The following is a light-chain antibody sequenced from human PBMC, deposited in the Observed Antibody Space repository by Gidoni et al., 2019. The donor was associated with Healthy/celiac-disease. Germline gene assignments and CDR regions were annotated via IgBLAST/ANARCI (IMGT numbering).Light chain of an antibody. CDR1: SSNIGNNY. J-gene: IGLJ3*02. CDR3: GTWDSSLSAARGV. Sequence: QSVLTQPPSVSAAPGQKVTISCSGSSSNIGNNYVSWYQQLPGTAPKLLIYDNNKRPSGIPDRFSGSKSGTSATLGITGLQTGDEADYYCGTWDSSLSAARGVFGGGTKLTVL. CDR2: DNN. V-gene: IGLV1-51*01.